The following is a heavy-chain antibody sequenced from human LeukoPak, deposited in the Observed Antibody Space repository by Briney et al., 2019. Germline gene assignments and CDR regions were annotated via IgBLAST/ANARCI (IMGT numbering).Heavy chain of an antibody. D-gene: IGHD3-10*01. CDR1: GGSFSNYY. CDR2: INHSGSA. CDR3: ARGPITMVRGVIIKGPDY. V-gene: IGHV4-34*01. Sequence: PSETLSLTCAVYGGSFSNYYWTWIRQPPGKGLEWIGEINHSGSARYNPSLKSRVTISVDTSKNQFSLKLSSVTAADTAVYYCARGPITMVRGVIIKGPDYWGQGTLVTVSS. J-gene: IGHJ4*02.